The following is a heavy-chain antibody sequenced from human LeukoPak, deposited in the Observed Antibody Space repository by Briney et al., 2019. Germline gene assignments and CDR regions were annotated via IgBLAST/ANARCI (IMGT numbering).Heavy chain of an antibody. CDR1: GFIFSSYE. CDR2: ITSGSTNK. Sequence: GGSLRLSCAASGFIFSSYEMNWVRQAPGKGREWLSYITSGSTNKYYADSVKGRFTISRDNAKNSLYEQINSLRTAHTAVYSCARVRDYSALGPFDYWGQGTLVTVSA. V-gene: IGHV3-48*03. CDR3: ARVRDYSALGPFDY. D-gene: IGHD4-11*01. J-gene: IGHJ4*02.